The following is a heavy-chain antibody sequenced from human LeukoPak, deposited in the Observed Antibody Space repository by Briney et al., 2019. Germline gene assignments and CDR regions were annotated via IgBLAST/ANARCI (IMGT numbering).Heavy chain of an antibody. D-gene: IGHD2-15*01. CDR2: ISAYNGNT. CDR1: GYTFTSYG. CDR3: AGNPNIYCSGGSCSSYY. J-gene: IGHJ4*02. V-gene: IGHV1-18*01. Sequence: ASVKVSCKASGYTFTSYGISWVRQAPGQGLEWMGWISAYNGNTNYAQKLQGRVTMTTDTSTSTAYMELRSLRSDDTAVYYCAGNPNIYCSGGSCSSYYWGQGTLVTVSS.